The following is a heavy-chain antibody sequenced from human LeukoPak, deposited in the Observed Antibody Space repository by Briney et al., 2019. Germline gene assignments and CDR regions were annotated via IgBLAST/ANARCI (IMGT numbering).Heavy chain of an antibody. J-gene: IGHJ4*02. CDR1: GFTVSSNY. D-gene: IGHD3-16*01. V-gene: IGHV3-53*01. CDR2: IYSGGST. Sequence: PGGSLRLSCAASGFTVSSNYMSWVRQAPGKGLEWVSVIYSGGSTYYADSVKGRFTISRDNSKNTLYLQMNSLRAEDTAVYYCARDITGKLLEPYDYWGQGTLVTVSS. CDR3: ARDITGKLLEPYDY.